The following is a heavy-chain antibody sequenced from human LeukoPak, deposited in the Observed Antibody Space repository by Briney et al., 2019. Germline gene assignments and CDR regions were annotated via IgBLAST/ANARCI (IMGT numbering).Heavy chain of an antibody. V-gene: IGHV3-7*03. J-gene: IGHJ6*02. Sequence: GGSLRLSCAASGFTFSDSAVHWARQAPGKGLEWVASINHNGNVNYYVDSVKGRFTISRDNAKNSLYLQVSNLRAEDTAVYFCARGGGLDVWGQGATVTVSS. CDR1: GFTFSDSA. D-gene: IGHD3-16*01. CDR2: INHNGNVN. CDR3: ARGGGLDV.